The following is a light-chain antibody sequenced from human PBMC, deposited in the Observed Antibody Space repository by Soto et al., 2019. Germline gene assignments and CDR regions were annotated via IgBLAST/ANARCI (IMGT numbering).Light chain of an antibody. J-gene: IGKJ1*01. Sequence: DIQMTQSPSSLSASVGDRVTITCRASQSISSYLNWYQQKPGKAPKHLIYAASSLQSGVPSRFSGSGSGTDFTLTISSLQPEDFVTYCCQQSYSTPLTFGQGTKVEIK. CDR3: QQSYSTPLT. CDR1: QSISSY. CDR2: AAS. V-gene: IGKV1-39*01.